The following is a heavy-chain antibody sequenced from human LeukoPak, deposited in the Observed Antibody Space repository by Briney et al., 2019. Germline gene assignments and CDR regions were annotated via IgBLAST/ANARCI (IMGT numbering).Heavy chain of an antibody. CDR3: HLPYSSNLLNNWFDP. Sequence: PSETLSLTCAVYGGSFSDYYWSWIRQPPGKGLEWIGEINHSGSTKYNPSLKRRVTMSVDTSKNQFSLRLSSVTAADTAVYYCHLPYSSNLLNNWFDPWGQGTLVTVSS. D-gene: IGHD6-13*01. CDR1: GGSFSDYY. J-gene: IGHJ5*02. V-gene: IGHV4-34*01. CDR2: INHSGST.